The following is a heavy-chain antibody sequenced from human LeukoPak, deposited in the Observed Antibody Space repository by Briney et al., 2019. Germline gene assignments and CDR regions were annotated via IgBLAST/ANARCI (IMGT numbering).Heavy chain of an antibody. D-gene: IGHD3-22*01. CDR2: ISSSSSYI. CDR3: ARTTLYYDSSEDAFDI. V-gene: IGHV3-21*01. J-gene: IGHJ3*02. CDR1: GFTFSSYS. Sequence: SGGSLRLSCAASGFTFSSYSMNWVRQAPGKGLEWVSSISSSSSYIYYADSVKGRFTISRDNAKNSLYLQMNSLRAEDTAVYYCARTTLYYDSSEDAFDIWGQGTMVTVSS.